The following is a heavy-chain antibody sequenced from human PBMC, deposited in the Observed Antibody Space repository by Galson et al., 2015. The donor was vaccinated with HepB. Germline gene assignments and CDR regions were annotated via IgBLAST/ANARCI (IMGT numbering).Heavy chain of an antibody. CDR3: ASSGYYYALDY. J-gene: IGHJ4*02. CDR2: ISYDGSNK. V-gene: IGHV3-30*04. D-gene: IGHD3-22*01. CDR1: GVTFSSYA. Sequence: SLRLSCAASGVTFSSYAMHWVRQAPGKGLEWVAVISYDGSNKYYADSVKGRFTISRDNSKNTLYLQMNSLRAEDTAVYYCASSGYYYALDYWGQGTLVTVSS.